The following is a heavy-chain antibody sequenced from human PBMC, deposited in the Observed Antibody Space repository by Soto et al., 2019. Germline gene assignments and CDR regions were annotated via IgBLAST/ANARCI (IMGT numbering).Heavy chain of an antibody. J-gene: IGHJ6*02. CDR1: GGSITNYY. CDR3: ARERGGHSAMDV. CDR2: VSDSGST. D-gene: IGHD3-16*01. Sequence: QVQLQESGPGLVKPSETLSLMCTVSGGSITNYYWSWIRQSPAKGLEWIGYVSDSGSTKYNPSLRIRVTISVDTSKNLSSLKLTSLTAADTAVYYCARERGGHSAMDVWGQGTTVNVS. V-gene: IGHV4-59*12.